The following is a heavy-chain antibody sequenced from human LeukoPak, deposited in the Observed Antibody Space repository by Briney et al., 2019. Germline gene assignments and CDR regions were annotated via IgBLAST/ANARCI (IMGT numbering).Heavy chain of an antibody. Sequence: GASVKVSCKASGYTFTGYYMHWVRQAPGQGLEWMGWINPNSGGTNYAQKLQGRVTMTTDTSTSTAYMELRSLRSDDTAVYYCARFGVVAYGGFDPWGQGTLVTVSS. CDR3: ARFGVVAYGGFDP. CDR2: INPNSGGT. D-gene: IGHD3-22*01. CDR1: GYTFTGYY. V-gene: IGHV1-2*02. J-gene: IGHJ5*02.